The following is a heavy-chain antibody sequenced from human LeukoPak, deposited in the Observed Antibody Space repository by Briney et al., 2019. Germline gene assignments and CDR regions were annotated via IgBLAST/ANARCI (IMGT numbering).Heavy chain of an antibody. V-gene: IGHV3-23*01. J-gene: IGHJ4*02. CDR2: ISGSSDNT. CDR1: GFTFSNYV. Sequence: GGSLRLSCAASGFTFSNYVMSWVRQAPGKGLEWVSSISGSSDNTYYADSVKGRFTISRDNSKNTLYLQMNSLRAEDTAVYYCAKGGSANCYSSLNNWGQGTLVTVSS. CDR3: AKGGSANCYSSLNN. D-gene: IGHD2-2*01.